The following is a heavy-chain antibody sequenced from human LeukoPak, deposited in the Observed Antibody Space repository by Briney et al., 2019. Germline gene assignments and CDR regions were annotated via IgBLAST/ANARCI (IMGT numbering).Heavy chain of an antibody. CDR3: ARFIVGGQYFDY. Sequence: PSETLSLTCTVSGGSISDHYWGWIRQPPGKGLEWIGHIYHLGSTSCNPSLKSRVTMSADTSKNQFSLKLSAVTAADTAVYYCARFIVGGQYFDYWGQGALVTVSS. CDR2: IYHLGST. J-gene: IGHJ4*02. D-gene: IGHD1-26*01. V-gene: IGHV4-59*08. CDR1: GGSISDHY.